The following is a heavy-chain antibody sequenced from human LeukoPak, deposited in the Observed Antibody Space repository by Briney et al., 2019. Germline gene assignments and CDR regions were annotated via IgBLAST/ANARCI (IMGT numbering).Heavy chain of an antibody. V-gene: IGHV3-30-3*01. Sequence: SGGSLRLSCAASGFTFSSYAMHWVRHAPGKGLEWVAVISYDGSNKYYADSVEGRFTISRDNSKNTLYLQMNSLRAEDTAVYYCARDLVVVVVATSTSRFDPWGQGTLVTVSS. J-gene: IGHJ5*02. CDR2: ISYDGSNK. CDR3: ARDLVVVVVATSTSRFDP. D-gene: IGHD2-15*01. CDR1: GFTFSSYA.